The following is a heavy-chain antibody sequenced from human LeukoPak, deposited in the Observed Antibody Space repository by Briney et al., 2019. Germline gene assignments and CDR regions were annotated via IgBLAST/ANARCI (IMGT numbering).Heavy chain of an antibody. CDR2: LHFSGTP. Sequence: AETLTLTCTVSDDSISTNSYYWSWIRQPPGKVLECIGTLHFSGTPYYSPSLNSRISISVDTSKKQFSLKLRSVTATDTAVYYCTRGGDPYKVGNFWGQGTLVTVSS. J-gene: IGHJ4*02. D-gene: IGHD2-21*01. CDR3: TRGGDPYKVGNF. CDR1: DDSISTNSYY. V-gene: IGHV4-39*01.